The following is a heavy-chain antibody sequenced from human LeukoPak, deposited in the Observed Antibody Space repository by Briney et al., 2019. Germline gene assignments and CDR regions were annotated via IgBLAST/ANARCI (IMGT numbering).Heavy chain of an antibody. CDR1: GGSFSGYY. CDR3: ARGFPVTRGYSYGPIDY. CDR2: INHSGST. J-gene: IGHJ4*02. Sequence: SETLSLTCAVSGGSFSGYYWSWIRQPPGKGLEWIGEINHSGSTNYNPSLKSRVTISADTSKNQFSLKLSSVTAADTAVYYCARGFPVTRGYSYGPIDYWGQGTLVTVSS. V-gene: IGHV4-34*01. D-gene: IGHD5-18*01.